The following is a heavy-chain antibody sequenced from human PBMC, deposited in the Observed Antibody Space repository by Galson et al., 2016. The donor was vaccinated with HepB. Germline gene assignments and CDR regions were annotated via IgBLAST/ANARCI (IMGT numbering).Heavy chain of an antibody. D-gene: IGHD3-16*01. V-gene: IGHV4-61*02. CDR1: GDSIISNNYY. Sequence: TLSLTCSVSGDSIISNNYYWSWTRQPAGKGLEWIGRFSASGSNKYNPSLESRVTISVDTSKNQFSLKLSSVTAADTAVYYCARDSHGLDAFNIWGQGTLVAVSS. J-gene: IGHJ3*02. CDR3: ARDSHGLDAFNI. CDR2: FSASGSN.